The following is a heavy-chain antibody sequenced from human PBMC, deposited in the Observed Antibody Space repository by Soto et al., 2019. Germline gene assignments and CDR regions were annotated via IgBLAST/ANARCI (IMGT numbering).Heavy chain of an antibody. Sequence: PGGSLRLSCAASGFTFSSYALNWVRQAPGKGLEWVSAITASGGSTYXADSVKGRFTISRDNSKNTXYLQMNSLRAEDTAVYYCAKDYGXXXXXYGLDVGXXGTTVXXSS. V-gene: IGHV3-23*01. CDR2: ITASGGST. CDR3: AKDYGXXXXXYGLDV. J-gene: IGHJ6*01. D-gene: IGHD4-17*01. CDR1: GFTFSSYA.